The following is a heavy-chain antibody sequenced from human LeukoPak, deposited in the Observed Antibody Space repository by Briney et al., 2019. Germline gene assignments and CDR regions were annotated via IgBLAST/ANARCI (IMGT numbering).Heavy chain of an antibody. J-gene: IGHJ4*02. Sequence: SGPTLAKPTQTLTLTCTFSGFSLSTRGVGVGWIRQPSGKALEWLALIYWNDDKRYSPSLQSRLTITKDTSKNQVVLTMTNMDPVDTATYYCAHSPYCSGGSCYSDYWGQGTLVTVSS. D-gene: IGHD2-15*01. V-gene: IGHV2-5*01. CDR2: IYWNDDK. CDR3: AHSPYCSGGSCYSDY. CDR1: GFSLSTRGVG.